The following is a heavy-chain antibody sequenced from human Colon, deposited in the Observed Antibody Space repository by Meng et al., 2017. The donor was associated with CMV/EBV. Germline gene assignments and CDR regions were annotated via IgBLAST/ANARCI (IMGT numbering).Heavy chain of an antibody. Sequence: QVQLVQSGAEVKRPGSSVKLSCKTSGGPFKSNAISWVRQAPGQGLEWMGWINPNSGGTNYAQKFQGRVTMTRDTSISTAYMELSRLRSDDTAVYYCAATVTDWGQGTLVTVYS. J-gene: IGHJ4*02. CDR1: GGPFKSNA. CDR2: INPNSGGT. D-gene: IGHD4-17*01. CDR3: AATVTD. V-gene: IGHV1-2*02.